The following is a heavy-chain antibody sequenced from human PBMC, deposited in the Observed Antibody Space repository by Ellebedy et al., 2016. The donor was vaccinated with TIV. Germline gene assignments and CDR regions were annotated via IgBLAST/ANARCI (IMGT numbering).Heavy chain of an antibody. CDR2: IIPIFGTA. CDR1: GGTFSSYA. V-gene: IGHV1-69*13. D-gene: IGHD6-19*01. CDR3: ASRIAVAVGAFDY. Sequence: SVKVSCXAPGGTFSSYAISWVRQAPGQGLEWMGGIIPIFGTANYAQKFQGRVTITADESTSTAYMELSSLRSEDTAVYYCASRIAVAVGAFDYWGQGTLVTVSS. J-gene: IGHJ4*02.